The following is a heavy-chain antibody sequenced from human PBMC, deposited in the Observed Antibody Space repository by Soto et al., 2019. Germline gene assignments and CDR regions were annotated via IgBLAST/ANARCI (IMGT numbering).Heavy chain of an antibody. J-gene: IGHJ5*02. D-gene: IGHD3-22*01. CDR2: INAGNGNT. CDR1: GYTFTSYA. Sequence: GASVKVSCKASGYTFTSYAMHWVRQAPGQRLEWMGWINAGNGNTKYSQKFQGRVTITRDTSASTAYMELSSLRSEDTAVYYCASQDYDSSGYYNWFDPWGQGTLVTVSS. CDR3: ASQDYDSSGYYNWFDP. V-gene: IGHV1-3*01.